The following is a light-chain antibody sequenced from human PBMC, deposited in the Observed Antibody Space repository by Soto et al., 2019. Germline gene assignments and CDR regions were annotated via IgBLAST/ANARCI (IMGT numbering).Light chain of an antibody. V-gene: IGKV1-17*01. CDR3: QQYNSYS. CDR2: HAS. CDR1: QGIRND. J-gene: IGKJ1*01. Sequence: DIHMTQSPSSRSASVGDRVTITCRASQGIRNDLGWYQQKPGTAPKVLIYHASNLQSGVPSRFSGSGSGTEFTLTISSLQPDDFATYYCQQYNSYSSGQGTKVDIK.